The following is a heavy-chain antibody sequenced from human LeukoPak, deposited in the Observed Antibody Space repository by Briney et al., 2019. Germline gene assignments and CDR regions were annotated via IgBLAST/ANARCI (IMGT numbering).Heavy chain of an antibody. D-gene: IGHD1-26*01. CDR2: IYYSVST. Sequence: PSETLSLTCTVSGGSISSSSYYWGWIRPPPGKGLEWSGSIYYSVSTYYNPSLKSRVTISVDTSKNQFSLKLSSVTAADTAVYYCARRGSYGWFDPWGQGTLVTVSS. CDR3: ARRGSYGWFDP. J-gene: IGHJ5*02. CDR1: GGSISSSSYY. V-gene: IGHV4-39*01.